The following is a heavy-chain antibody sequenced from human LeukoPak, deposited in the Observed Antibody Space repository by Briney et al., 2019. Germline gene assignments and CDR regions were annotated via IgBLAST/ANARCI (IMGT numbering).Heavy chain of an antibody. D-gene: IGHD3-22*01. CDR2: IIPIFGTA. CDR3: ATGHDSSGYGGFDY. J-gene: IGHJ4*02. Sequence: ASVKVSCKASGGTFSSYAISWVRQAPGQGLEWMGGIIPIFGTANYAQKFQGRVTITADESTSTAYMELSSLRSEDTAVYYCATGHDSSGYGGFDYWGQGTLVTVSS. V-gene: IGHV1-69*13. CDR1: GGTFSSYA.